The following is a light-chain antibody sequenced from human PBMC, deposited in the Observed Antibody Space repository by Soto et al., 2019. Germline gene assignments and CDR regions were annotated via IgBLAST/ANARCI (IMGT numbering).Light chain of an antibody. J-gene: IGKJ1*01. CDR2: GAS. Sequence: IVMTQSPATLSVSPGERATLSCRASQSIDSKLAWYQQRPGQAPRLLIYGASTRATGITARFSGSGSGTEFTLNISGLQSEDFGVYYCNQYKNWRTSGQGTKVDIK. V-gene: IGKV3-15*01. CDR1: QSIDSK. CDR3: NQYKNWRT.